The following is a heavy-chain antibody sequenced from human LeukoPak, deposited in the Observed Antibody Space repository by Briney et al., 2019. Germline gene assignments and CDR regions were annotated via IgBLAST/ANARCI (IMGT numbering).Heavy chain of an antibody. Sequence: ASVTVSCKASGGTFSSYAISWVRQAPGQGLEWMGWMNPNSGNTGYAQKFQGRVTMTRNTSISTAYMELSSLRSEDTAVYYCARGTYYDSSDAFDIWGQGTMVTVSS. V-gene: IGHV1-8*02. J-gene: IGHJ3*02. CDR1: GGTFSSYA. D-gene: IGHD3-22*01. CDR2: MNPNSGNT. CDR3: ARGTYYDSSDAFDI.